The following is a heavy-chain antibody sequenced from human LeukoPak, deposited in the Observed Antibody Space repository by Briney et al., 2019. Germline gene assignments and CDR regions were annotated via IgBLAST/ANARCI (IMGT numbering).Heavy chain of an antibody. CDR2: IRGKAYGGTT. CDR1: GFTFGDYA. V-gene: IGHV3-49*04. D-gene: IGHD3-16*01. Sequence: PGGSLRLSCTASGFTFGDYAMSWVRQAPGKGLEWVGFIRGKAYGGTTEYAASVKGRFTISRDDSKSIAYLQMNSLKTEDTAVYYCTRVGGSYTFDYWGQGTLVTVSS. CDR3: TRVGGSYTFDY. J-gene: IGHJ4*02.